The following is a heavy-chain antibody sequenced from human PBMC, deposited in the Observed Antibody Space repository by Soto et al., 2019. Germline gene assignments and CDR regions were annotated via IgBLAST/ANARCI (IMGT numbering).Heavy chain of an antibody. CDR2: FYSSGSI. Sequence: SETLALTCFVSGYSITAGGYYWSWIRHHPGKGLEWIGSFYSSGSIIYNPSLRSRVSISGDTSSNQFSMSLTSVTAADTARYYCARMYSSGSGWFHPWGQGTLVTVSS. V-gene: IGHV4-31*03. CDR3: ARMYSSGSGWFHP. J-gene: IGHJ5*02. CDR1: GYSITAGGYY. D-gene: IGHD6-19*01.